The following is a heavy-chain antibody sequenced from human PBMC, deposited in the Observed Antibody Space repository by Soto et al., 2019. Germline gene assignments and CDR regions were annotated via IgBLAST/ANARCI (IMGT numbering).Heavy chain of an antibody. D-gene: IGHD3-10*01. V-gene: IGHV3-33*01. CDR2: IWYDGSNK. CDR3: ARDSSVWFGELSNFDY. J-gene: IGHJ4*02. Sequence: QVQLVESGGGVVQPGRSLRLSCAASGFTFSSYGMHWVRQAPGKGLEWVAVIWYDGSNKYYADSVKGRFTISRDNSKNTLYLQMNSLRAEDTAVYYCARDSSVWFGELSNFDYWGQGTLVTVSS. CDR1: GFTFSSYG.